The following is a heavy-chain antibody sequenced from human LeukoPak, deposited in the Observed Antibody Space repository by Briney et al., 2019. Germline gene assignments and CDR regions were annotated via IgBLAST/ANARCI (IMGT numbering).Heavy chain of an antibody. CDR1: GFTFSSYA. J-gene: IGHJ6*04. Sequence: GGSLRLSCAASGFTFSSYAMHWVRQAPGKGLEWVAVISYDGSNKYYADSVKGRFTTSRDNSKNTLYLQMNSLRAEDTAVYYCARDLANYYYYGMDVWGKGTTVTVSS. CDR3: ARDLANYYYYGMDV. V-gene: IGHV3-30*04. CDR2: ISYDGSNK.